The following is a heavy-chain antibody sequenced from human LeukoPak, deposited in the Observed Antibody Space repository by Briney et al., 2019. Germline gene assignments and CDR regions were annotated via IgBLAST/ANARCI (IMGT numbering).Heavy chain of an antibody. V-gene: IGHV4-4*07. CDR2: IYTSGST. J-gene: IGHJ4*02. D-gene: IGHD1-14*01. CDR1: GGSFSSYY. CDR3: ARDSETVRGLDY. Sequence: SETLSLTCAVYGGSFSSYYWSWIRQPAGKGLEWIGRIYTSGSTNYNPSLKSRVTMSVDTSKNQFSLKLSSVTAADTAVYYCARDSETVRGLDYWGQGTLVTVSS.